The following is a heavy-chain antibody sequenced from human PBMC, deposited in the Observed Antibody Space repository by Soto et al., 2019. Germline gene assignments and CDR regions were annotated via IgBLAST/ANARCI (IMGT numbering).Heavy chain of an antibody. J-gene: IGHJ6*02. CDR3: ARQGPDKIFGWDV. CDR1: GYSFSTYW. Sequence: EVKLVQSGAEVKKAGEPLRISCQASGYSFSTYWIRWVRQMPGKGLEWMGMIDPGDSESTYSPSSQGHVTFSVDESISTAYLHWRSLKASDTATYYCARQGPDKIFGWDVWGQGTTVIVSS. CDR2: IDPGDSES. V-gene: IGHV5-10-1*03. D-gene: IGHD3-3*01.